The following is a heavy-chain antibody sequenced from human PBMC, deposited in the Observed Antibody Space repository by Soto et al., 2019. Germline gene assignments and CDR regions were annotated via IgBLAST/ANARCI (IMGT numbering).Heavy chain of an antibody. CDR2: INHSGST. V-gene: IGHV4-34*01. Sequence: QVQLQQWGAGLLKPSETLSLTCAVYGGSFSGYYWSWIHQPPGKGLEWIGEINHSGSTNYNPSLKSRVTISVDTSKNQFSLKLSSVTAADTAVYYCARLRFLEWSYYYYGMDVWGQGTTVTVSS. D-gene: IGHD3-3*01. CDR1: GGSFSGYY. CDR3: ARLRFLEWSYYYYGMDV. J-gene: IGHJ6*02.